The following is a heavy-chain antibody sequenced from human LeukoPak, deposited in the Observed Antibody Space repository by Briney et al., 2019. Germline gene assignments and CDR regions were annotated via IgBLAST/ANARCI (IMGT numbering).Heavy chain of an antibody. Sequence: ASVKVSCKASGYTFISYGISWVRQAPGQGLEWMGWISAYNGNTNYAQKLQGRVTMTTDTSTSTAYMELRSLRSDDTAVYYCARRSDYYDSSGYFPDAFDIWGHGTMVTVSS. CDR3: ARRSDYYDSSGYFPDAFDI. D-gene: IGHD3-22*01. CDR1: GYTFISYG. V-gene: IGHV1-18*01. J-gene: IGHJ3*02. CDR2: ISAYNGNT.